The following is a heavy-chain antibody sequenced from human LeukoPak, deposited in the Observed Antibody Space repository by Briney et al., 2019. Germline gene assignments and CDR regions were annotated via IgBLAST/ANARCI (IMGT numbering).Heavy chain of an antibody. J-gene: IGHJ4*02. V-gene: IGHV3-23*01. Sequence: PGGSLRLSCATTGFTFSAYAMSWVRQAPEKGLECGATSTGAGDATYHAASVMRRVTVSRDNSKNWLSLQMSSLRGEDTAVYYCAKSWGSGTYTFDYWSQGILVTVSS. CDR1: GFTFSAYA. CDR3: AKSWGSGTYTFDY. D-gene: IGHD3-10*01. CDR2: STGAGDAT.